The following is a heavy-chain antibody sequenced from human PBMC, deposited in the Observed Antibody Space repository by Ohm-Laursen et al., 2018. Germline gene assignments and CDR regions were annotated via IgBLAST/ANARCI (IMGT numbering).Heavy chain of an antibody. J-gene: IGHJ4*02. CDR3: TRDLVGY. CDR1: GYTFTGYY. Sequence: ASVKVSCKASGYTFTGYYMHWVRQAPGQGLEWMGWISPNSGVTNYAQKLQGRVTMTRDTSISTAYMDLSRLRSDDTAIFYCTRDLVGYWGQGTLVTVSS. CDR2: ISPNSGVT. V-gene: IGHV1-2*02. D-gene: IGHD2-15*01.